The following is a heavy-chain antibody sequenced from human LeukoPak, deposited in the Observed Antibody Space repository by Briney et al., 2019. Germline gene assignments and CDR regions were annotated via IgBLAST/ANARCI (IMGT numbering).Heavy chain of an antibody. CDR2: ISYDGNNK. CDR1: GITFSDYA. CDR3: ARRYCSGGSCYYFDY. J-gene: IGHJ4*02. Sequence: LPGGSLRLSCTVSGITFSDYAFHWVRQAPGKGLEWVAVISYDGNNKYHADSVKGRFTISRDNSKNTLYLQMNNLRAEDTAVYYCARRYCSGGSCYYFDYWGQGTLVTVSS. V-gene: IGHV3-30-3*01. D-gene: IGHD2-15*01.